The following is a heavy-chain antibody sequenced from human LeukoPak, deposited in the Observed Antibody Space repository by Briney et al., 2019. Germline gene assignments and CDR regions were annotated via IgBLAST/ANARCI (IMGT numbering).Heavy chain of an antibody. D-gene: IGHD5-24*01. CDR2: ISGSGGST. CDR1: GFAFDSFA. V-gene: IGHV3-23*01. J-gene: IGHJ4*02. Sequence: PGGSLRLSCAASGFAFDSFAMSWVRQAPGQGLAWVSAISGSGGSTYYADSVKGRFTISRDNSKNTLYLQMNSLRAEDTAVYYCAKRLQLGYWGQGTPVTVSS. CDR3: AKRLQLGY.